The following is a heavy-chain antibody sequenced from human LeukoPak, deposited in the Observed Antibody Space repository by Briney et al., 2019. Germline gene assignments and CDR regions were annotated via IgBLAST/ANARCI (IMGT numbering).Heavy chain of an antibody. D-gene: IGHD2-2*01. CDR3: ARGPSRDAADL. CDR1: GGTFSSFA. CDR2: VIPILGVT. Sequence: SVKVSCKASGGTFSSFAFSWVRQAPGQGLEWMGRVIPILGVTDYAQKFQGRVTITADKSTSTVYMELSGLIFDDTAVYYCARGPSRDAADLWGQGTMVTISS. J-gene: IGHJ3*01. V-gene: IGHV1-69*04.